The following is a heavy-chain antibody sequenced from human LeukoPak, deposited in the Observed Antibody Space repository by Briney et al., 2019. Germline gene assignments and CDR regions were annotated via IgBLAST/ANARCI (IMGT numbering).Heavy chain of an antibody. Sequence: PGGSLRLSCAASGFTFSSYAMSWVRQAPGKGLEWVSSISSSSSYIYYADSVKGRFTISRDDAKNSLYLQMNSLRAEDTAVYYCASNRAYCGGDCYDDAFDIRGQGTMVTVSS. V-gene: IGHV3-21*01. J-gene: IGHJ3*02. CDR1: GFTFSSYA. CDR3: ASNRAYCGGDCYDDAFDI. CDR2: ISSSSSYI. D-gene: IGHD2-21*01.